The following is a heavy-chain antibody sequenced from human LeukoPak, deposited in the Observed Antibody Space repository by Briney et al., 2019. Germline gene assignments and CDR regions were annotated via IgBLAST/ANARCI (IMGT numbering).Heavy chain of an antibody. J-gene: IGHJ4*02. Sequence: GGSLRLSCAASGFTFSSYGMHWVRQAPGKGLEWVAVIWYDGSNKYYADSVKGRFTISRDNSKNTLYLQMNSLRAGDTAVYYCARGRSGSYYAWYFDYWGQGTLVTVSS. CDR3: ARGRSGSYYAWYFDY. CDR1: GFTFSSYG. V-gene: IGHV3-33*08. CDR2: IWYDGSNK. D-gene: IGHD1-26*01.